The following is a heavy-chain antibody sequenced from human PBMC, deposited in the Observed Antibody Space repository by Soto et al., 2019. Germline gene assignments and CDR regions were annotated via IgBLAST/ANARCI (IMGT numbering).Heavy chain of an antibody. J-gene: IGHJ4*02. CDR1: GFTFSSYG. CDR2: ISYDGSNK. Sequence: QVQLVESGGGVVQPGRSLRLSCAASGFTFSSYGMHWVRQAPGKGLEWVAFISYDGSNKYYADSVKGRFTISRDNSKNTLYLQMNSLRAEDTAVYYCAKTTWIQLWLAFDYWGQGTLVTVSS. CDR3: AKTTWIQLWLAFDY. V-gene: IGHV3-30*18. D-gene: IGHD5-18*01.